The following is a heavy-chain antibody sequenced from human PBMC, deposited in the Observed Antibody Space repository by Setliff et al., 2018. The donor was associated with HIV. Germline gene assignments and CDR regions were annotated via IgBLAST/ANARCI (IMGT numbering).Heavy chain of an antibody. CDR1: GYTFTSYA. D-gene: IGHD5-18*01. CDR2: INAVNGNT. V-gene: IGHV1-3*01. CDR3: ARDYPRLGYSYGPNYFDY. Sequence: ASVKVSCKASGYTFTSYAMHWVRQAPGQRLEWLGWINAVNGNTNYAQKFQGRVTITADKSTSTAYMELSSLRSEDTAVYYCARDYPRLGYSYGPNYFDYWGQGTLVTVS. J-gene: IGHJ4*02.